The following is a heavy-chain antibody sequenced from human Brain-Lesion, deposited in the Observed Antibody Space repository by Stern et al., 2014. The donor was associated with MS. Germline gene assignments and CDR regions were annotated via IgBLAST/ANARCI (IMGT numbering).Heavy chain of an antibody. J-gene: IGHJ5*02. V-gene: IGHV4-39*01. CDR2: IYYSGNT. CDR3: AGEEDIRYCSGGSCTGNWFDP. CDR1: GGSVSSTSYA. D-gene: IGHD2-15*01. Sequence: QVQLKESGPGLVKPSETLSLTCTVAGGSVSSTSYAWAWIRQPPGKGLEWIGTIYYSGNTYYSPSLKSRLTLSLDPSKNPFSLPLRSVTAADTAVYYCAGEEDIRYCSGGSCTGNWFDPWGQGTLVTVSS.